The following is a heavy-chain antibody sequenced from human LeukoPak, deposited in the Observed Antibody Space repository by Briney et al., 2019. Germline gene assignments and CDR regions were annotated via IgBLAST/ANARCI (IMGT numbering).Heavy chain of an antibody. CDR2: IYYSGST. J-gene: IGHJ5*02. CDR3: ARGYCSGGSCYSWFDP. D-gene: IGHD2-15*01. Sequence: PSQTLSLTCTVSGGSISSGGYYWSWIRQHPGKGLEWIGYIYYSGSTYYNPSLKSRVTISVDTSKNQFSLKLSSVTAADTAVYYCARGYCSGGSCYSWFDPWGQGTLVTVSS. CDR1: GGSISSGGYY. V-gene: IGHV4-31*03.